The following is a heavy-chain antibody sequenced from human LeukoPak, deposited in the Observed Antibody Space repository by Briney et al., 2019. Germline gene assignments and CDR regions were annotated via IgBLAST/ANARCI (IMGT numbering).Heavy chain of an antibody. V-gene: IGHV4-31*03. D-gene: IGHD3-10*01. J-gene: IGHJ5*02. CDR2: IYYSGST. CDR3: AREQRYYYGSGSPLGP. CDR1: GGSISSGGYY. Sequence: SENLSLTCTVSGGSISSGGYYWSWIRQHPGKGLEWIGYIYYSGSTYYNQSLKSRVTISVDTSKNQFSLKLSSVTAADTAVYYCAREQRYYYGSGSPLGPWGQGTLVTVSS.